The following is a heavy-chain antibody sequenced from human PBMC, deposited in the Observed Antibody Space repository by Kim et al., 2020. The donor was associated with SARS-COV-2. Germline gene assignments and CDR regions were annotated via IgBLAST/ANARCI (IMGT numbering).Heavy chain of an antibody. CDR2: IDATGDII. V-gene: IGHV3-48*03. J-gene: IGHJ4*01. CDR3: ARDKWVSGRHPGDFDY. D-gene: IGHD1-26*01. CDR1: GFTFSSYE. Sequence: GGSLRLSCVASGFTFSSYEMNWVRQAPGKGLEWLSYIDATGDIIYYADSVKGRFTISRDNARNSFYLQMNSLRAEDTAVYYCARDKWVSGRHPGDFDYWG.